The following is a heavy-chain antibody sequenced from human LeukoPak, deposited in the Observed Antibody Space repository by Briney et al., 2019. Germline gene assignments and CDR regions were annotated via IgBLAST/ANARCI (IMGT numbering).Heavy chain of an antibody. J-gene: IGHJ5*02. Sequence: GGSLRLSCAASGFTFSSYSMNWVRQAPGKGLEWVSSISSSSSYIYYADSVKGRFTISRDNSKNTLYLQMNSLRAEDTAVYYCARNSYDILTGPYNWFDPWGQGTLVTVSS. V-gene: IGHV3-21*04. CDR3: ARNSYDILTGPYNWFDP. CDR1: GFTFSSYS. D-gene: IGHD3-9*01. CDR2: ISSSSSYI.